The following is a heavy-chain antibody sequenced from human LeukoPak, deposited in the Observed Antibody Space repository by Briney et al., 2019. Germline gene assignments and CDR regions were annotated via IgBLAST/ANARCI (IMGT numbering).Heavy chain of an antibody. CDR3: AGGTGFIIKD. V-gene: IGHV3-7*03. CDR2: IKQDGSEK. CDR1: GFIFSSYW. D-gene: IGHD3-9*01. Sequence: GGSLRLSCAASGFIFSSYWMSWVRQAPGKGLEWVANIKQDGSEKNYVDSVKGRFTISRDNAKNSLYLQMNNLRVEDTAMYYCAGGTGFIIKDWGQGTLVTVSS. J-gene: IGHJ4*02.